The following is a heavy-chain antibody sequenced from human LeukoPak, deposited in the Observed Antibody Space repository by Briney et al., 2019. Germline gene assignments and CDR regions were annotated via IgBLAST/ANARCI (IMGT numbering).Heavy chain of an antibody. CDR2: IYPGDSDT. CDR3: ARSWDYYDSSGHMDV. Sequence: GGSLKSFLKGSGSRFTSYWIGWVRQMPGKGVGGMGIIYPGDSDTRYSPSFQGQVTISADKSISTAYLQWSSLKASDTAMYYCARSWDYYDSSGHMDVWGKGTTVTVSS. V-gene: IGHV5-51*01. D-gene: IGHD3-22*01. CDR1: GSRFTSYW. J-gene: IGHJ6*03.